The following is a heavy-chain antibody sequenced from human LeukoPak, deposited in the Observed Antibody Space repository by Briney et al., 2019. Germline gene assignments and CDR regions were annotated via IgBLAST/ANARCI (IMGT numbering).Heavy chain of an antibody. V-gene: IGHV3-21*01. CDR3: ARDTAHSSWSIYYYYGMDV. CDR1: GFTFSSYS. D-gene: IGHD6-13*01. J-gene: IGHJ6*02. CDR2: ISSSSSYI. Sequence: GGSLRLSCAASGFTFSSYSMNWVRQAPGKGLEWVSSISSSSSYIYYADSVKGRFTISRNNSKNTLYLQMNSLRTEDTAVYYCARDTAHSSWSIYYYYGMDVWGQGTTVTVSS.